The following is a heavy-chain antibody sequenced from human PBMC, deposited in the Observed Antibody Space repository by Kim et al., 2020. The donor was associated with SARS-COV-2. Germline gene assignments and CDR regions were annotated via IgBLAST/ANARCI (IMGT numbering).Heavy chain of an antibody. J-gene: IGHJ6*02. CDR2: ISSSGSTI. V-gene: IGHV3-48*03. CDR3: ARDGGAGYSSGWLRYYGMDV. D-gene: IGHD6-19*01. CDR1: GFTFSSYE. Sequence: GGSLRLSCAASGFTFSSYEMNWVRQAPGKGLEWVSYISSSGSTIYYADSVKGRFTISRDNAKNSLYLQMNSLRAEDTAVYYCARDGGAGYSSGWLRYYGMDVWGQGTTVTVSS.